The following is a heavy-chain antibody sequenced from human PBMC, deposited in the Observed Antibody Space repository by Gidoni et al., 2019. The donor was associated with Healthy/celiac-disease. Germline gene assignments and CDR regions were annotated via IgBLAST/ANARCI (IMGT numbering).Heavy chain of an antibody. V-gene: IGHV4-34*01. CDR2: INHSGST. CDR1: GGSFSGYY. CDR3: ARLSEIFGVVIIYGMDV. J-gene: IGHJ6*02. D-gene: IGHD3-3*01. Sequence: QVQLQQWGAGLLKPSETLSLTCAVYGGSFSGYYWSWIRQPPGKGLEWIGEINHSGSTNYNPSLKSRVTISVDTSKNQFSLKLSSVTAADTAVYYCARLSEIFGVVIIYGMDVWGQGTTVTVSS.